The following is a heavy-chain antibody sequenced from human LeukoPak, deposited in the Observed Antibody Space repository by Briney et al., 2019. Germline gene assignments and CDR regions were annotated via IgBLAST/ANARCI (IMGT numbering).Heavy chain of an antibody. CDR2: MNSDGSST. Sequence: LSGGSLRLSCAASGFTFSSYWMHWVRQPPGKGLVWVSRMNSDGSSTNYADSVKGRFTISRDNSKNTLYLQMNNLRAEDTALYYCASGEMATVTLDYWGQGTLVVVSS. J-gene: IGHJ4*02. D-gene: IGHD5-24*01. CDR1: GFTFSSYW. CDR3: ASGEMATVTLDY. V-gene: IGHV3-74*01.